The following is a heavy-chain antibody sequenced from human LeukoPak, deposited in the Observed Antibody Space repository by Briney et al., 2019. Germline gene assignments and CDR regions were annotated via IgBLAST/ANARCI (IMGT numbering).Heavy chain of an antibody. CDR1: DDSVGSSRYY. D-gene: IGHD6-13*01. CDR3: ARGRGIAAAGTNGLFDY. CDR2: IYSGPTT. J-gene: IGHJ4*02. V-gene: IGHV4-39*07. Sequence: PSETLSLTCSVSDDSVGSSRYYWGWVRQPPGKGLEWIGSIYSGPTTYYNPTLNSRVTISVDTSKNQFSLKLSSVTAADTAAYYCARGRGIAAAGTNGLFDYWGQGTLVTVSS.